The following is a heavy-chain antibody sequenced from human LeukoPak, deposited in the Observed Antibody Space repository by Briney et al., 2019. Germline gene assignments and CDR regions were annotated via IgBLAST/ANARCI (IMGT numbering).Heavy chain of an antibody. CDR3: ARGIMTTVPTFDY. CDR1: GGSINGYY. Sequence: KTSETLSLTCTVSGGSINGYYWSWIRQPPGKGLEWIGYVYYSASTNYSPSLKSRVTISVDTSKKQFSLRLSSVTAAETAVYYCARGIMTTVPTFDYWGQGTLVTVSS. J-gene: IGHJ4*02. D-gene: IGHD4-17*01. CDR2: VYYSAST. V-gene: IGHV4-59*01.